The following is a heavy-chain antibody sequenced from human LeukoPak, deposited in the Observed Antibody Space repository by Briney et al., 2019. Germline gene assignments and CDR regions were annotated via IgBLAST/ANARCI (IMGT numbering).Heavy chain of an antibody. J-gene: IGHJ6*04. D-gene: IGHD5-18*01. V-gene: IGHV3-33*06. Sequence: GRSLRLSCAASGFTFSSYGMHWVRQAPGKGLEWVAVIWYDGSNKYYADSVKGRFTISRDNSKNTLYLQMNSLRAGDTAVYYCAKDTAMVTYRGYYYYGMDVWGKGTTVTVSS. CDR3: AKDTAMVTYRGYYYYGMDV. CDR1: GFTFSSYG. CDR2: IWYDGSNK.